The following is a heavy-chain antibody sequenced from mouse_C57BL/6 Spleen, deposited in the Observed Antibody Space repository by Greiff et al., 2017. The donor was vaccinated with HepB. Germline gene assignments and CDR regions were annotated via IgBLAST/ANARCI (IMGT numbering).Heavy chain of an antibody. CDR1: GFTFSSYG. Sequence: EVNVVESGGDLVKPGGSLKLSCAASGFTFSSYGMSWVRQTPDKRLEWVATISSGGSYTYYPDSVKGRFTISRDNAKNTLYLQMSSLKSEDTAMYYWARRLFEYFDVWGTGTTVTVSS. CDR2: ISSGGSYT. CDR3: ARRLFEYFDV. V-gene: IGHV5-6*02. J-gene: IGHJ1*03.